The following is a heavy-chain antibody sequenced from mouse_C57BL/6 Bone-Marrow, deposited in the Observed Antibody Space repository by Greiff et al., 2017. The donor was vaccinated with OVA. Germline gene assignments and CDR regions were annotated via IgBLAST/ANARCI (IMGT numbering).Heavy chain of an antibody. Sequence: EVKLVESGGGLVQPGESLKLSCESNEYEFPSHDMSWVRKTPEKRLELVAAINSDGGSTYYPDTMARRFIISRDNTKKTLYLQMSSLRSEDTALYYCARHPSYYGSTYFDDWGQGTTLTVSS. J-gene: IGHJ2*01. CDR1: EYEFPSHD. V-gene: IGHV5-2*01. CDR3: ARHPSYYGSTYFDD. D-gene: IGHD1-1*01. CDR2: INSDGGST.